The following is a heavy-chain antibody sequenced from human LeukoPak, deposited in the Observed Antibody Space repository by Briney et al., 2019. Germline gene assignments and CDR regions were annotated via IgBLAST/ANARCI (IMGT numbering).Heavy chain of an antibody. CDR3: AKDTSSSWYGLIDY. CDR1: GFTFDDYG. D-gene: IGHD6-13*01. CDR2: ISWNSGSI. Sequence: RTGGSLRLSCAASGFTFDDYGMHWVRQAPGKGLEWVSGISWNSGSIGYADSVKGRFTISRDNAKNSLYLQMNSLRAEDTALYYCAKDTSSSWYGLIDYWGQGTLVTVSS. J-gene: IGHJ4*02. V-gene: IGHV3-9*01.